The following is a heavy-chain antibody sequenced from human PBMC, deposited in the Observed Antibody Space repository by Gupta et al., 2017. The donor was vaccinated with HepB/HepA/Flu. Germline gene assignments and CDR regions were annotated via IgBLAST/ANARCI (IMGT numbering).Heavy chain of an antibody. CDR1: GGSFSGYY. Sequence: QVQLQQWGAGLLKPSETLSLTCAVYGGSFSGYYWSWIRQPPGKGLEWIGEINHSGSTNYNPSLKSRVTISVDTSKNQFSLKLSSVTAADTAVYYCARARYCSSTSCYSDSAFDIWGQGTMVTVSS. D-gene: IGHD2-2*01. J-gene: IGHJ3*02. CDR3: ARARYCSSTSCYSDSAFDI. CDR2: INHSGST. V-gene: IGHV4-34*01.